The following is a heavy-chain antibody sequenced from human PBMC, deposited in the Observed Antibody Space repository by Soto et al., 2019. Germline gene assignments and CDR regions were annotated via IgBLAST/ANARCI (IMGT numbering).Heavy chain of an antibody. V-gene: IGHV3-23*01. J-gene: IGHJ4*02. Sequence: EVQLLESGGGLVQPGGSLRLSCAASGFTFSNYAMSWVRQAPGKGLEWVSAISGNGGSTYYADSVKGRFTISRDNSKNTLYLQMNSLRAEDTAVYYCGIPSGLTVTGPDYWGQGTLVTVSS. CDR1: GFTFSNYA. CDR3: GIPSGLTVTGPDY. D-gene: IGHD6-19*01. CDR2: ISGNGGST.